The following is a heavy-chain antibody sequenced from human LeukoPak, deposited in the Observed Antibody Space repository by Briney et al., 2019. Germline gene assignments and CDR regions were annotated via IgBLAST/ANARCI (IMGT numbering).Heavy chain of an antibody. D-gene: IGHD3-22*01. Sequence: GGSPRLSCAASGFTFSSYAMHWVRQAPGKGLEWVAVISYDGSNKYYADSVKGRFTISRDNSKNTLYLQMNSLRAEDTAVYYCARDRAHYYDSRGAIDYRGQGTLVTVSS. J-gene: IGHJ4*02. CDR3: ARDRAHYYDSRGAIDY. V-gene: IGHV3-30-3*01. CDR2: ISYDGSNK. CDR1: GFTFSSYA.